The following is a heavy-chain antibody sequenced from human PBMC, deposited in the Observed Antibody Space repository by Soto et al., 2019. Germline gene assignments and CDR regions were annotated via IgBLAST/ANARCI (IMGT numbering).Heavy chain of an antibody. CDR2: IYSGGSI. J-gene: IGHJ6*02. CDR1: GGSISSDDFN. V-gene: IGHV4-30-4*01. Sequence: SETLSLTCTVSGGSISSDDFNWSWIRQPPGKGLEWLGHIYSGGSIYNNPSLGGRLTISVDMSKNQFSLKVTSVTAADTALYYCARQGGYCSSTNCYGYYAMDVWGQGTTVTVSS. D-gene: IGHD2-2*01. CDR3: ARQGGYCSSTNCYGYYAMDV.